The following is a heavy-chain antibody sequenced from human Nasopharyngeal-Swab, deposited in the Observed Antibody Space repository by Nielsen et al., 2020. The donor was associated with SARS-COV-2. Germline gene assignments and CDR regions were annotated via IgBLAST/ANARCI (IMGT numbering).Heavy chain of an antibody. V-gene: IGHV3-48*01. Sequence: VRQAPGKGLEWVSYISSSSSTIYYADSVKGRFTISRDNAKNSLYLQMNSLRAEDTAVYYCARDTKGSSGWPYYYYYYMDVWGKGTTVTDSS. CDR3: ARDTKGSSGWPYYYYYYMDV. J-gene: IGHJ6*03. D-gene: IGHD6-19*01. CDR2: ISSSSSTI.